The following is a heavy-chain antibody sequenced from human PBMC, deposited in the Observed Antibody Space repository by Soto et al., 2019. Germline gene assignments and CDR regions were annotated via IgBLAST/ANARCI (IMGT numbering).Heavy chain of an antibody. CDR2: ISAHNGNT. J-gene: IGHJ4*02. CDR1: GYGFTTYG. CDR3: ARGRYGDY. D-gene: IGHD1-1*01. V-gene: IGHV1-18*01. Sequence: QIHLVQSGAEVKKPGASVKVSCKGSGYGFTTYGITWVRQAPGQGLEWMAWISAHNGNTNYAQKIQGRVTVTRDTSTSTDYMELRSLRSADTAVYYCARGRYGDYWGKGDLVTVSS.